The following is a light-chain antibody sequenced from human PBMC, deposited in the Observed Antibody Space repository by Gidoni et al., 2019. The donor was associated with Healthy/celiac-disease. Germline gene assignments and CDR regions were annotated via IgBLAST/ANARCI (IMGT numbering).Light chain of an antibody. V-gene: IGKV3-20*01. Sequence: EIVLTQSPGTLSLSPGERATLSCSASQSVSSSYLAWYQQKPGQALRLLIYGASSRATGIPDRFSGSGSGTDFTLTISRLEPEDFAVYYCQQYGSSLRTFGQGTKVEIK. CDR2: GAS. CDR1: QSVSSSY. J-gene: IGKJ1*01. CDR3: QQYGSSLRT.